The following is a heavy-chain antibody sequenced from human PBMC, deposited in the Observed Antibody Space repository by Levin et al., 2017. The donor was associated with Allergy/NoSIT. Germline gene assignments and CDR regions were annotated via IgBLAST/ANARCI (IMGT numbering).Heavy chain of an antibody. D-gene: IGHD6-19*01. CDR1: GGSITITSYY. Sequence: SETLSLICSVSGGSITITSYYWGWIRQPPGKGLEWIGNIYFSGSTYYSPSLKSRVTISVDTSKNQFPLRLTSVTAAATAVYYCGRRGGSGWHGGFDYWGQGTLVTVSS. CDR2: IYFSGST. J-gene: IGHJ4*02. CDR3: GRRGGSGWHGGFDY. V-gene: IGHV4-39*01.